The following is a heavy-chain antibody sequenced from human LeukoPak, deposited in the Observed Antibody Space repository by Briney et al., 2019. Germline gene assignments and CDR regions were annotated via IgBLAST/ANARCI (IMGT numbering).Heavy chain of an antibody. CDR3: VRGDSSSWYGAFDI. D-gene: IGHD6-13*01. CDR2: ISSNGGST. J-gene: IGHJ3*02. CDR1: GFTFSSYA. V-gene: IGHV3-64D*09. Sequence: GGSLRLSCSASGFTFSSYAMHWVRQAPGKGLEYVSAISSNGGSTYYADSVKGRFTISRDNSRNTLYLQMSSLRAEDTAVYYCVRGDSSSWYGAFDIWGQGTMVTVSS.